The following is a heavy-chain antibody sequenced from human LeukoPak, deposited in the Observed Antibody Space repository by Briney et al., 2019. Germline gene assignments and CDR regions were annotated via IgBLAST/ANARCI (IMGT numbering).Heavy chain of an antibody. CDR3: ATIVATMRPEGYFDY. Sequence: SQTLSLTCTVSGGSISSGDYYWSWIRQPPGKGLEWIGYIYYSGSTYYNPSLKSRVTISVDTSKNQFSLKLSSVTAADTAVYYCATIVATMRPEGYFDYWGQGTLVTVSS. CDR1: GGSISSGDYY. D-gene: IGHD5-12*01. J-gene: IGHJ4*02. CDR2: IYYSGST. V-gene: IGHV4-30-4*01.